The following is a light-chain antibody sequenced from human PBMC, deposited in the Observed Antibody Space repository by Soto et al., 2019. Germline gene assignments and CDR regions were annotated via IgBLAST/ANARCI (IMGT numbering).Light chain of an antibody. CDR1: QSVSSN. Sequence: EIVMTQSPVTLSVSPGERATLSCRASQSVSSNLAWYQQKPGQAPSLLIYGAFTRATGIPARFSGTGSGTEFTLTISSLQSEDFALYNCQQYNDSPLTFGQGTKVDIK. J-gene: IGKJ1*01. CDR3: QQYNDSPLT. V-gene: IGKV3-15*01. CDR2: GAF.